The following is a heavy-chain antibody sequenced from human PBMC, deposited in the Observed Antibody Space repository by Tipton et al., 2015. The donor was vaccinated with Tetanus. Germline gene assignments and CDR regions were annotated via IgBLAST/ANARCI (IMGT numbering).Heavy chain of an antibody. CDR2: ISAYNGNT. V-gene: IGHV1-18*01. J-gene: IGHJ6*02. CDR3: ARDVSAPDYGDYSYYYYGMDV. Sequence: QLVQSGAEVKKPGASVKVSCKASGYTFTSYGISWVRQAPGQGLEWMGWISAYNGNTNYAQKLQGRVTMTTDTSTSTAYMELRSLGSDDPAVYYCARDVSAPDYGDYSYYYYGMDVWGQGTTVTVSS. D-gene: IGHD4-17*01. CDR1: GYTFTSYG.